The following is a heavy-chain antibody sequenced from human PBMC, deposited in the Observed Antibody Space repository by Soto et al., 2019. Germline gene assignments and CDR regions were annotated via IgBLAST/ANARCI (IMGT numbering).Heavy chain of an antibody. V-gene: IGHV3-30-3*01. J-gene: IGHJ3*02. D-gene: IGHD6-13*01. Sequence: QVQLVESGGGVVQPGRSLRLSCAASGFTFSSYPMHWVRQAPGKGLEWVAFISYDESNKYYADSVKGRFTISRDNSKNTLYLQMNSLRAEDTAVYYCARVRGSSWYEGAFDICGQGTMVTVSS. CDR3: ARVRGSSWYEGAFDI. CDR1: GFTFSSYP. CDR2: ISYDESNK.